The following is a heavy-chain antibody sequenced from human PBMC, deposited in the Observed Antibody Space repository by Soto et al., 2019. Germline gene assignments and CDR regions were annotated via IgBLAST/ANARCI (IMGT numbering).Heavy chain of an antibody. CDR1: GFTFRDYY. J-gene: IGHJ6*02. V-gene: IGHV3-11*05. Sequence: QVQLVESGGGLVRPGGSLRLSCEASGFTFRDYYMTWFRQAPGKGLEWLSYIDSSTKNTNYADSEKGRFTISRDNAKNSLYLQMNSLRADDTAVYYCAREYYYTMDVWGQGTMVTVSS. CDR2: IDSSTKNT. CDR3: AREYYYTMDV.